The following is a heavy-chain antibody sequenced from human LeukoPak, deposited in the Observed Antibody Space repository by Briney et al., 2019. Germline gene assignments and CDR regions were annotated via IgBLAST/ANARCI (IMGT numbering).Heavy chain of an antibody. V-gene: IGHV3-30*04. Sequence: GGSLRLSCAASGFTFSSFTMHWVRQAPGKGLEWVAVISYDGSNKYYADSVKGRFTISRDNSKNTLYLQMNSLRAEDTAVYYCARAAGYYGDSADYWGQGTLVTVSS. J-gene: IGHJ4*02. CDR3: ARAAGYYGDSADY. CDR2: ISYDGSNK. D-gene: IGHD4-17*01. CDR1: GFTFSSFT.